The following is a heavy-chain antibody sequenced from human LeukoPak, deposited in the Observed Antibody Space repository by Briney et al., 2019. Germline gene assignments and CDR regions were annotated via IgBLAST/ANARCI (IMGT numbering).Heavy chain of an antibody. CDR3: ARDRAPHIAVVPAANNWFDP. J-gene: IGHJ5*02. CDR2: IIPILGIA. V-gene: IGHV1-69*04. Sequence: ASVKVSCKASGGTFSSYAISWVRQAPGQGIEWMGRIIPILGIANYAQKFQGRVTITADKSTSTAYMELSSLRSEDTAVYYCARDRAPHIAVVPAANNWFDPWGQGTLVTVSS. D-gene: IGHD2-2*01. CDR1: GGTFSSYA.